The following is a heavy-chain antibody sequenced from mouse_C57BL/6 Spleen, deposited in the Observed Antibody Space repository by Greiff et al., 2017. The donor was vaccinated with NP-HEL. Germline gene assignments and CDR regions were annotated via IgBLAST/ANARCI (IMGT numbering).Heavy chain of an antibody. CDR1: GFTFSSYG. J-gene: IGHJ3*01. Sequence: EVQRVESGGDLVKPGGSLKLSCAASGFTFSSYGMSWVRQTPDTRLEWVATISSGGSYTYYPDSVKGRFTISRDNAKNTLYLQMSRLKSEDTAMYYCARPLYDGYYPFAYWGQGTLVTVSA. CDR3: ARPLYDGYYPFAY. V-gene: IGHV5-6*01. CDR2: ISSGGSYT. D-gene: IGHD2-3*01.